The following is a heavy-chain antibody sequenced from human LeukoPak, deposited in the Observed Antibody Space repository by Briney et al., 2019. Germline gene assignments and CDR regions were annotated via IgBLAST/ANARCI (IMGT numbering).Heavy chain of an antibody. CDR2: INHSGST. J-gene: IGHJ5*02. D-gene: IGHD6-13*01. CDR1: GGSFSGYY. Sequence: SETLSVTCAVYGGSFSGYYWSWIRQPPGKGLEWIGDINHSGSTNYNPSLKSRVTISVDTSKNQFSLKLSSVTAADTAVYYCARGRFWQQLVPANWFDPWGQGTLVTVSS. V-gene: IGHV4-34*01. CDR3: ARGRFWQQLVPANWFDP.